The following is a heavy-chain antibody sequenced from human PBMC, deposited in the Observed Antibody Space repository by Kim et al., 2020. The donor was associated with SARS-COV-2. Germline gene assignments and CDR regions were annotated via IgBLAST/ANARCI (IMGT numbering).Heavy chain of an antibody. J-gene: IGHJ6*02. Sequence: SETLSLTCTVSGGSISSYYWSWIRQPPGKGLEWIGYIYYSGSTNYNPSLKSRVTISVDTSKNQFSLKLSSVTAADTAVYYCARYGSRVNHDYVWGSYRPMRLYGMDVWGQGTTVTVSS. D-gene: IGHD3-16*02. CDR2: IYYSGST. V-gene: IGHV4-59*13. CDR3: ARYGSRVNHDYVWGSYRPMRLYGMDV. CDR1: GGSISSYY.